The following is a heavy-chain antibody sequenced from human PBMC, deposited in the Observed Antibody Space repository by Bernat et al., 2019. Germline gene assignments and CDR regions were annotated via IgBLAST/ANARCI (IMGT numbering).Heavy chain of an antibody. CDR2: VYYSGNT. J-gene: IGHJ4*02. CDR1: GGSISSGSYH. CDR3: ARQKHHDY. V-gene: IGHV4-39*01. Sequence: QLQLQELGPGLVKPSETLSLTCTVSGGSISSGSYHWGWIRQPPGKGLEWIGSVYYSGNTYYNPSLKSRVTISVETSKNQFSLKLSSVTAADTAVYYGARQKHHDYWGQGTLVTVS.